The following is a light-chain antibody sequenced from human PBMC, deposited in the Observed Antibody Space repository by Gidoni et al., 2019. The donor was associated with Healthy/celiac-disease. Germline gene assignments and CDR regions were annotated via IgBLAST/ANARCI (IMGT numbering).Light chain of an antibody. CDR2: AAS. Sequence: IRIIQFPSSLSASTGDRVTITCRASQGISSYVAWYQQKPGKAPKLLIYAASTLQSGVPSRFSGSGSGTDFTLTISSLQSEDFATYYCQQYYSYPPVYTFGQGTKLEIK. J-gene: IGKJ2*01. CDR1: QGISSY. CDR3: QQYYSYPPVYT. V-gene: IGKV1-8*01.